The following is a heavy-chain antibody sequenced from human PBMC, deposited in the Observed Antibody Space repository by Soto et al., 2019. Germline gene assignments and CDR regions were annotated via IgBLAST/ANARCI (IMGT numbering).Heavy chain of an antibody. V-gene: IGHV1-69*02. J-gene: IGHJ4*01. CDR3: AGSCGSGYRAFVY. D-gene: IGHD3-10*01. Sequence: QVQLVQSGAEVKRPGSSVKVSCKASGDTFNFYSINWVRQAPGLGLEWMGRVNPIVSMSNYAQKFPGRVTMTAVKSTSTAYMELSSLRSEDTAIYYCAGSCGSGYRAFVYWGHGALVTVSS. CDR2: VNPIVSMS. CDR1: GDTFNFYS.